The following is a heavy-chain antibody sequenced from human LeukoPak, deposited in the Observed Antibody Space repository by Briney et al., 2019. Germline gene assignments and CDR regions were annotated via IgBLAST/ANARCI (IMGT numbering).Heavy chain of an antibody. CDR2: INPSGGNT. D-gene: IGHD3-10*01. CDR1: GYTFTSYY. J-gene: IGHJ5*02. Sequence: ASVTVSCKASGYTFTSYYMHWVRQAPGQGLEWMGVINPSGGNTSYAQKFQGRATMTRDTSTSTVYMELSSLRSEDTAVYYCARDLIRDPRFDPWGQGCLVTVYS. CDR3: ARDLIRDPRFDP. V-gene: IGHV1-46*01.